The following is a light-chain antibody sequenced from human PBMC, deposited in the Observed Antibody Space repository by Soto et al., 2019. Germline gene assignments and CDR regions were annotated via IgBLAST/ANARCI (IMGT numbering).Light chain of an antibody. CDR3: AAWDDSLSGLVV. J-gene: IGLJ2*01. V-gene: IGLV1-47*01. CDR1: SSNIGSNY. CDR2: RNN. Sequence: QSVLTQPPSASGTPGQRVTISCSGSSSNIGSNYVYWYQQLPGTAPKLLIYRNNQRPSGVPDRFSGSKSGTSASLAISGFRSEDEADYYCAAWDDSLSGLVVFGGGTKLTVL.